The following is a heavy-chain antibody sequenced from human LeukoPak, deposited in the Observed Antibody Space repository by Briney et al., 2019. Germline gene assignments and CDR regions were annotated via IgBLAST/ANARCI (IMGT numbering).Heavy chain of an antibody. CDR2: MNPHSGKT. Sequence: ASVKVSCKASGYTFTGYYMHWVRQAPGQGLEWMGWMNPHSGKTGYAQNFQGRVTMTRDTSISTAYMELSSLRSEDTAVYYCARDGCSGGSCYGYYYYYYMDVWGKGTTVTVSS. J-gene: IGHJ6*03. D-gene: IGHD2-15*01. CDR1: GYTFTGYY. CDR3: ARDGCSGGSCYGYYYYYYMDV. V-gene: IGHV1-8*02.